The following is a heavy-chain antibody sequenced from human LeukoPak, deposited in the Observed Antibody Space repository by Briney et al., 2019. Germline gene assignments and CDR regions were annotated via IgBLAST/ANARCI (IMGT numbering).Heavy chain of an antibody. Sequence: SETLSLTCTVSGGSISSYYWSWNRQPPGKGLEWIGYIYYSGSTNYNPSLKSRVTISVDTSKNQFSLKLSSVTAADTAVYYCARQNYYGSGSLWNWFDPWGQGTLVTVSS. CDR2: IYYSGST. D-gene: IGHD3-10*01. CDR3: ARQNYYGSGSLWNWFDP. V-gene: IGHV4-59*08. J-gene: IGHJ5*02. CDR1: GGSISSYY.